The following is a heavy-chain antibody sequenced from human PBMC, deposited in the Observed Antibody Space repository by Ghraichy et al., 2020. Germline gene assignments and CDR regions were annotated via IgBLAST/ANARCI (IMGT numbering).Heavy chain of an antibody. Sequence: GGSLRLSCVASGVTFENAWMSWVRQAPGKGLEWVGRIKNKADGGTDDYAAPVQGSIIISRDDSTMSLFLQMNRLKNADTAMYFCTTDPGDYEIYWGQGILVSVSS. CDR2: IKNKADGGTD. V-gene: IGHV3-15*01. D-gene: IGHD4-17*01. CDR1: GVTFENAW. CDR3: TTDPGDYEIY. J-gene: IGHJ4*02.